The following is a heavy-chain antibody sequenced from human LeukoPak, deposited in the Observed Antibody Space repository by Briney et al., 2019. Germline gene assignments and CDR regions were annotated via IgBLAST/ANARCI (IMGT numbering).Heavy chain of an antibody. D-gene: IGHD1-26*01. CDR1: GYTFTGYY. CDR2: INPNSGGT. V-gene: IGHV1-2*02. CDR3: ARAQSFYYYYMDV. Sequence: ASVTVSCKASGYTFTGYYMHWVRQAPGQGLEWMGWINPNSGGTNYAQKFQGRVTMTRDTSISTAYMELSRLRSDDTAVYYCARAQSFYYYYMDVWGKGTTVTISS. J-gene: IGHJ6*03.